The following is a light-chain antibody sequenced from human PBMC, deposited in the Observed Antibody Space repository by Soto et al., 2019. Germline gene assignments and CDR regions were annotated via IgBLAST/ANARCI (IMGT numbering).Light chain of an antibody. CDR1: SSNIGAGHD. CDR2: GNN. CDR3: AAWDDSLEVV. V-gene: IGLV1-40*01. J-gene: IGLJ2*01. Sequence: QSVLTQPPSVSGAPGQRVTISCTGSSSNIGAGHDVNWYQQLPGTAPKLLIYGNNDRPSGVPDRFSGSKSGTSASLAITGLQAEDEADYYCAAWDDSLEVVFGGGTKLTVL.